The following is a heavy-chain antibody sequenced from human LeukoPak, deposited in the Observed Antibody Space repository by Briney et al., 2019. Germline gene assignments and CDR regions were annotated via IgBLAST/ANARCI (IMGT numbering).Heavy chain of an antibody. Sequence: PSETLSLTCSVSGGSISSYYWSWIRQPPGKGLEWIGYIFHTGSTNYNPSLKSRVTMPVDTSKNQVSLRLSSVTAADTAVYYCAKIRSGGGSFDVWGQGAMVTVSS. CDR1: GGSISSYY. J-gene: IGHJ3*01. V-gene: IGHV4-59*01. D-gene: IGHD4-23*01. CDR2: IFHTGST. CDR3: AKIRSGGGSFDV.